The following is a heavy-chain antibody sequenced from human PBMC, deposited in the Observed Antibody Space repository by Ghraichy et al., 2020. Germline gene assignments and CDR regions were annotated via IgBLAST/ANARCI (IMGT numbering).Heavy chain of an antibody. CDR3: ARAVYDYYDSSGLRPIVPYYFDY. Sequence: SETLSLTCTVSGGSISSYYWSWIRQPPGKGLEWIGYIYYSGSTNYNPSLKSRVTISVDTSKNQFSLKLSSVTAADTAVYYCARAVYDYYDSSGLRPIVPYYFDYWGQGTLVTVSS. V-gene: IGHV4-59*01. J-gene: IGHJ4*02. D-gene: IGHD3-22*01. CDR2: IYYSGST. CDR1: GGSISSYY.